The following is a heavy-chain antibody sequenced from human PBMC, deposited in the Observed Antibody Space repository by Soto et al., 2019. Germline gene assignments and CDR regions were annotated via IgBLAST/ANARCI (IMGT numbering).Heavy chain of an antibody. J-gene: IGHJ5*02. D-gene: IGHD3-9*01. CDR1: GGSFSGYY. Sequence: PSETLSLTCAVYGGSFSGYYWSWIRQPPGKGLEWIGEINHSVSTNYNPSLKSRVTISVDTSKNQFSLKLSSVTAADTAVYYCARGTLRYFDWLLSAWFDPWGQGTLVTVSS. CDR2: INHSVST. V-gene: IGHV4-34*01. CDR3: ARGTLRYFDWLLSAWFDP.